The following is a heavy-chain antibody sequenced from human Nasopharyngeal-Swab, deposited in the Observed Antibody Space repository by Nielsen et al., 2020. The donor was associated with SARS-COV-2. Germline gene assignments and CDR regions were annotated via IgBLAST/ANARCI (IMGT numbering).Heavy chain of an antibody. CDR2: INHSGST. D-gene: IGHD6-13*01. Sequence: GSLRLSCAVYGGSFSGYYWSWIRHPPGKGLEWIGEINHSGSTNYNPSLKSRVTISVDTSKNQSSLKLSSVTAADTAVYYCARGRYSSSWYGLIWYFDLWGRGTLVTVSS. J-gene: IGHJ2*01. CDR1: GGSFSGYY. CDR3: ARGRYSSSWYGLIWYFDL. V-gene: IGHV4-34*01.